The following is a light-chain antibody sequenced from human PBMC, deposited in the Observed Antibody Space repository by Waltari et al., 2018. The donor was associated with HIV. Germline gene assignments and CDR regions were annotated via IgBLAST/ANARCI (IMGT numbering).Light chain of an antibody. CDR1: QNGLYSSNSKNY. V-gene: IGKV4-1*01. CDR3: QQYDFNPA. Sequence: DIVFTQSPGSLAVCLGESATSSCQSSQNGLYSSNSKNYLAWYQQKQGLSTKLLIYCASTRESGVHERSRGSGSGTEFTRTISSLQAEDVAVFYCQQYDFNPAFGQGTQLEVK. J-gene: IGKJ1*01. CDR2: CAS.